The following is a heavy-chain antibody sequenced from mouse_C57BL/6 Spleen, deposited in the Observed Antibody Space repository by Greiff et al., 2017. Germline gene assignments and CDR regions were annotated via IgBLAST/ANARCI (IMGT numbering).Heavy chain of an antibody. D-gene: IGHD2-1*01. CDR3: AAGKLRYFDG. Sequence: EVQRVESGPGLVKPSQSLSLTCSVTGYSITSGYYWNWIRQFPGNKLEWMGYISYDGSNNYNPSLKNRISITRDTSKNQFFLKLNSVTTEDTATYYCAAGKLRYFDGWGTGTTVTVSS. V-gene: IGHV3-6*01. CDR2: ISYDGSN. CDR1: GYSITSGYY. J-gene: IGHJ1*03.